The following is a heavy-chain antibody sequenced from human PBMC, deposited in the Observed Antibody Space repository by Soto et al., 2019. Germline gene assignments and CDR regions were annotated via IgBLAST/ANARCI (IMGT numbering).Heavy chain of an antibody. CDR2: IYYSGST. D-gene: IGHD2-8*01. V-gene: IGHV4-30-4*01. CDR1: GGSISSGDYY. CDR3: ARAPEMVYHILGFDP. J-gene: IGHJ5*02. Sequence: PSETLSLTCTVSGGSISSGDYYWSWIRQPPGKGLEWIGYIYYSGSTYYNPSLKSRVTISVDTSKNQFSLKLSSVTAADTAVYYCARAPEMVYHILGFDPWGQGTLVNVSS.